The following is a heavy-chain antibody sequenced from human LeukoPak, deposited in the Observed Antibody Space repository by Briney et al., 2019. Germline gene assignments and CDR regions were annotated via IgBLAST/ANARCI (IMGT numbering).Heavy chain of an antibody. CDR3: ARSSPLFMTTLQAFDI. J-gene: IGHJ3*02. Sequence: NPSETLSLTCTVSGGSISSSSYYWGWIRQPPGKGLEWIGSIYYSGSTYYNPSLKSRVTISVDTSKNQFSLKLSSVTAADTAVYYCARSSPLFMTTLQAFDIWGQGTMVTVSS. CDR1: GGSISSSSYY. D-gene: IGHD3-16*01. V-gene: IGHV4-39*01. CDR2: IYYSGST.